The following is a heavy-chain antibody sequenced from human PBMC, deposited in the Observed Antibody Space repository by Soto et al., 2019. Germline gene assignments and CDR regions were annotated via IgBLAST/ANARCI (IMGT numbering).Heavy chain of an antibody. CDR1: GGSISSGGYY. V-gene: IGHV4-31*03. J-gene: IGHJ5*02. CDR2: IYYSGST. CDR3: AREDCSSTSCYLNWFDP. Sequence: HSETLSLTCTVSGGSISSGGYYWSWIRQHPGKGLEWIGYIYYSGSTYYNPSLKSRVTISVDTSKNQFSLKLSSVTAADTAVYYCAREDCSSTSCYLNWFDPWGQGTLVTVSS. D-gene: IGHD2-2*01.